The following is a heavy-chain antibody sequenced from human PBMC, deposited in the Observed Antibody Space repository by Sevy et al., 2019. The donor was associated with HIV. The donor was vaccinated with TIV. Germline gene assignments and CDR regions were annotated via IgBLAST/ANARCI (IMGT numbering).Heavy chain of an antibody. V-gene: IGHV3-15*01. J-gene: IGHJ4*02. CDR2: IKSKFDGATR. CDR1: GFTFNNAW. CDR3: TAGVGTSDFDY. D-gene: IGHD1-26*01. Sequence: GGSLRLSCEASGFTFNNAWMSWVRQAPGKGLEWVGRIKSKFDGATRDFAAPVKGRFAISRDDSKNTLYLQMNSLKTEDTAVYYCTAGVGTSDFDYWGRGVLVTVSS.